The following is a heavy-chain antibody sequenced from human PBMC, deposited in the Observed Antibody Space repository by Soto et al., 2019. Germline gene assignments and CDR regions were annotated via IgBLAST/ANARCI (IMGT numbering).Heavy chain of an antibody. CDR1: GLTFSRHS. Sequence: GGSLTLYWAASGLTFSRHSMGWFRQAPGTGPEWVAFVDGSGGDTSYADSVKGRFTIPRDNSDNSLYLHMNSLRAEDTGRYFCAKEIFAAAYAATSAFDLWGQGTLVTVSS. V-gene: IGHV3-23*01. CDR3: AKEIFAAAYAATSAFDL. D-gene: IGHD2-8*01. CDR2: VDGSGGDT. J-gene: IGHJ4*02.